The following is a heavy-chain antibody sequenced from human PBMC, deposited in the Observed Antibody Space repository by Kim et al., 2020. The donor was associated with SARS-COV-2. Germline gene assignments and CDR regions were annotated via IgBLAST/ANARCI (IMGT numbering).Heavy chain of an antibody. D-gene: IGHD5-18*01. CDR2: ISSSSSYI. Sequence: GGSLRLSCAASGFTFSSYSMNWVRQAPGKGLEWVSSISSSSSYIYYADSVKGRFTISRDNAKNSLYLQMNSLRAEDTAVYYCARATGLYSYGLDYWGQGTLVTVSS. CDR1: GFTFSSYS. J-gene: IGHJ4*02. V-gene: IGHV3-21*01. CDR3: ARATGLYSYGLDY.